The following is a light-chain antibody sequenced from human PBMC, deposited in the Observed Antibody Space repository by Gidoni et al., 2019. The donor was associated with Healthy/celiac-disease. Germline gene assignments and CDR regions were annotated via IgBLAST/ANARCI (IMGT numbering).Light chain of an antibody. CDR3: QQRSNWPLYT. Sequence: EIVFTQSAATLSLSPGERATLSCRARQSVSSYLAWYQQKPGQAPRLLIYDASNMPTGIPARFSGSGSGTDFTLTISSLEPEDFAVYYCQQRSNWPLYTFGQGTKLEIK. V-gene: IGKV3-11*01. J-gene: IGKJ2*01. CDR2: DAS. CDR1: QSVSSY.